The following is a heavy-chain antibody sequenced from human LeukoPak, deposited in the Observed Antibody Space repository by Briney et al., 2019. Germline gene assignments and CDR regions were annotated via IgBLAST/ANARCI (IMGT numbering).Heavy chain of an antibody. D-gene: IGHD3-10*01. CDR1: GYSISSGYY. CDR3: ARSGPEWYYGSGYAFDI. J-gene: IGHJ3*02. CDR2: IYHSGST. Sequence: PSETLSLTCAVSGYSISSGYYWGWIRQPPGKGLEWIGSIYHSGSTYYNPSLKSRVTISVDTSKNQFSLKLSSVTAADTAVYYCARSGPEWYYGSGYAFDIWGQGTTVTVSS. V-gene: IGHV4-38-2*01.